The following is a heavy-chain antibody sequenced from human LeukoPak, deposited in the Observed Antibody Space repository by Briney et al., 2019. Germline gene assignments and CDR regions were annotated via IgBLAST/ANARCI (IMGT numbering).Heavy chain of an antibody. V-gene: IGHV4-59*12. CDR2: IYYSGST. Sequence: PSETLSLTCTVSGGSISSYYWTWIRQPPGKGLEWIGYIYYSGSTNYNPSLKSRVTISVDTSKNQFSLKLSSVTAADTAVYYCARGPLIVVVPAATNRWGNWFDPWGQGTLVTVSS. CDR1: GGSISSYY. D-gene: IGHD2-2*01. CDR3: ARGPLIVVVPAATNRWGNWFDP. J-gene: IGHJ5*02.